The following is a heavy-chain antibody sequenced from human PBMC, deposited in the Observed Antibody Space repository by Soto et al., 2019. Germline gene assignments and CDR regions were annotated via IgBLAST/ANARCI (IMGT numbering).Heavy chain of an antibody. D-gene: IGHD1-1*01. V-gene: IGHV3-74*01. CDR3: ARGGLEPFDY. Sequence: GGSLRLSCATFGFTFSDEWMHWVRQVPGKGLVWVSRINKDGSYKNYADFVEGRFTISRDDAKSELYLHMDRLRAEDTAVYYCARGGLEPFDYLGQGALVTVSS. J-gene: IGHJ4*02. CDR1: GFTFSDEW. CDR2: INKDGSYK.